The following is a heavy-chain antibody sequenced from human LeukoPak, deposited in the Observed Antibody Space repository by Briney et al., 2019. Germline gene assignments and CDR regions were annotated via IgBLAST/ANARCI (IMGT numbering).Heavy chain of an antibody. CDR3: ARTQDWSHSANFDY. CDR2: ITPPGGST. CDR1: GYTFTRNY. D-gene: IGHD3/OR15-3a*01. V-gene: IGHV1-46*01. J-gene: IGHJ4*02. Sequence: GSLKVSCKASGYTFTRNYMHWVRQAPGQGLEWMGIITPPGGSTSYAQKFQGRVTMTRDTSTSTIYMELSSLRSEDTAVYYCARTQDWSHSANFDYWGQGTLVTVST.